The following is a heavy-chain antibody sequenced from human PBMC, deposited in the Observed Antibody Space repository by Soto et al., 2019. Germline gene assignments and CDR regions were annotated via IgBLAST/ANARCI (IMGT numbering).Heavy chain of an antibody. CDR2: IWYDGNKK. CDR3: VVDTSGLLDY. Sequence: RRLSCAASGFTFSSNGMHWVRQAPGKGLEWVAVIWYDGNKKYYGDSVRGRFTISRDNSKNTLYLEMNSLRAEDTAVYYCVVDTSGLLDYWGQGTQVTV. D-gene: IGHD3-22*01. CDR1: GFTFSSNG. V-gene: IGHV3-33*03. J-gene: IGHJ4*02.